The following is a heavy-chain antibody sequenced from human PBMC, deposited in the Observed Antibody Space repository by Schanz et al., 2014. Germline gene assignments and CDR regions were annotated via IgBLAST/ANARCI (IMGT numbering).Heavy chain of an antibody. Sequence: QVQLVESGGGLVKPGGSLRLSCAASGFTFSDYYMSGIRQAPGKGLEWVSSISSSSSYIYYADSVKGRFTISRDNSKITLYLQMNTLRAEDTAVYYCASPSGYSDYGTYFDFWGQGTLVTVSS. V-gene: IGHV3-11*06. CDR3: ASPSGYSDYGTYFDF. CDR1: GFTFSDYY. D-gene: IGHD5-12*01. J-gene: IGHJ4*02. CDR2: ISSSSSYI.